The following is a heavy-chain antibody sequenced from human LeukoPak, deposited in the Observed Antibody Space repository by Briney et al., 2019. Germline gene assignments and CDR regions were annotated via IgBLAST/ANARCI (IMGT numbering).Heavy chain of an antibody. Sequence: GGSLRLSCAASGFTFSTYAMIWVRQAPGKGLEWVSAISGNGVVTHYADSMKGRITISRDNSKNTLYLQINSLKAEDTAVYYCAKDRLGDPRGFDYWGQGTLVTVSS. J-gene: IGHJ4*02. D-gene: IGHD3-10*01. CDR1: GFTFSTYA. V-gene: IGHV3-23*01. CDR3: AKDRLGDPRGFDY. CDR2: ISGNGVVT.